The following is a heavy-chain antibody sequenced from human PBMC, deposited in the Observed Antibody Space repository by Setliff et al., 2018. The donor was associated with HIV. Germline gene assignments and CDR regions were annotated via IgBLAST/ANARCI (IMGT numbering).Heavy chain of an antibody. V-gene: IGHV4-39*02. CDR3: ARDMTYYYDTSGSLGWFDP. Sequence: SETLSLTCTVSGGSISSSSYYWGWIRQPPGKGLEWIGSISYSGSTNYNPSLKSRVTISVDTSKNQFSLKLISVTAADTAVYYCARDMTYYYDTSGSLGWFDPWGQGTLVTVSS. CDR1: GGSISSSSYY. J-gene: IGHJ5*02. D-gene: IGHD3-22*01. CDR2: ISYSGST.